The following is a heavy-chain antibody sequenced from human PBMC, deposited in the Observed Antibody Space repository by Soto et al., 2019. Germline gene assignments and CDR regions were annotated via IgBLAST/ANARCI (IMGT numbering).Heavy chain of an antibody. CDR2: IYFTGST. D-gene: IGHD2-21*01. V-gene: IGHV4-59*01. CDR1: RGSISSYY. J-gene: IGHJ6*02. Sequence: SETLSLTCTVSRGSISSYYWSWIRQPPGKGLEWIGYIYFTGSTYYNPSLKSRVTISLDTSKNQFSVILSSVTAADTAVYYCARPEMAINRFYYGMDVWGQGTTVTVSS. CDR3: ARPEMAINRFYYGMDV.